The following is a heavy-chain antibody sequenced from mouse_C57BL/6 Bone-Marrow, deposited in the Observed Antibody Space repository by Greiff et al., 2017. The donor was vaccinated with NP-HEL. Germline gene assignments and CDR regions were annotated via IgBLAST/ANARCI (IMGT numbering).Heavy chain of an antibody. Sequence: QVQLQQSGAELVRPGASVKLSCKASGYTFTDYYINWVKQRPGQGLEWIARIYPGSGNTYYNEKFKGKATLTAEKSSSTAYMQLSSLTSEDSAVYVCARDYYGSSFYWYFDVWGTGTTVTVSS. D-gene: IGHD1-1*01. V-gene: IGHV1-76*01. CDR2: IYPGSGNT. J-gene: IGHJ1*03. CDR1: GYTFTDYY. CDR3: ARDYYGSSFYWYFDV.